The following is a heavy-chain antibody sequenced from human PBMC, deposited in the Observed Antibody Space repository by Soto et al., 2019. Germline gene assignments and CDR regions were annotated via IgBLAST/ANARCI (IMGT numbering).Heavy chain of an antibody. V-gene: IGHV3-73*01. J-gene: IGHJ5*02. Sequence: GGSLRLSCAASGFAFSGSAMYWVRQTSGKGPEWVGRIRSKGHNYATEYAASVNGRFTISRDDSKSTAYLQMNSLQTEDTAVYYCTRDLFSYDYSGILWFDPWGQGTLVTVSS. CDR2: IRSKGHNYAT. CDR1: GFAFSGSA. D-gene: IGHD3-16*01. CDR3: TRDLFSYDYSGILWFDP.